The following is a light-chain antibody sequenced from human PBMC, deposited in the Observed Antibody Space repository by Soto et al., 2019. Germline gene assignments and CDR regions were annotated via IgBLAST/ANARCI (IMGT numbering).Light chain of an antibody. CDR1: QTLSDTY. Sequence: EIVLTQSPGTLSLSPGERATLSCRTNQTLSDTYLAWYQQKPGQAPRLLIYGASTGATGVPERFSGSGSGTHFTLTISRLEPEDFAVYYCQQYDTSPVTFGPGTRVEVK. V-gene: IGKV3-20*01. CDR2: GAS. J-gene: IGKJ1*01. CDR3: QQYDTSPVT.